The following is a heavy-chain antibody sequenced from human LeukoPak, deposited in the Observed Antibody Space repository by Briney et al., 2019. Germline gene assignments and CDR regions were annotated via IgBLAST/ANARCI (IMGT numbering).Heavy chain of an antibody. V-gene: IGHV1-69*13. D-gene: IGHD2-21*01. CDR3: ARRSRYWGGEYFDY. CDR2: IIPIFGTA. CDR1: GGTFSSYA. J-gene: IGHJ4*02. Sequence: GASVKVSCKASGGTFSSYAISWVRQAPGQGLEWMGGIIPIFGTANYAQKFQGRVTITADESTSTAYMELSSLRSEDTAVYYCARRSRYWGGEYFDYWGQGTLVTVSS.